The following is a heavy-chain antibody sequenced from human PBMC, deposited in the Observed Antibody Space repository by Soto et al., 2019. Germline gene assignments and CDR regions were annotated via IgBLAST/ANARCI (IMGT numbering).Heavy chain of an antibody. J-gene: IGHJ6*02. CDR1: GYTFTSYD. D-gene: IGHD3-3*01. CDR3: ARKPIFGLVIRGMDV. CDR2: MNPNSGNT. Sequence: QVQLVQSGAEVKKPGASVKVSCKASGYTFTSYDINWVRQATGQGLEWMGWMNPNSGNTGYAQKFQGRVTMTRNTSXXTAYMELSSLRSEDTAVYYCARKPIFGLVIRGMDVWGQGTTVTVSS. V-gene: IGHV1-8*01.